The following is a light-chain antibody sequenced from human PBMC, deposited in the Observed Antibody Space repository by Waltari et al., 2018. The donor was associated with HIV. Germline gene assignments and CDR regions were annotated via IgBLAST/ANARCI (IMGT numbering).Light chain of an antibody. J-gene: IGLJ2*01. V-gene: IGLV1-40*01. Sequence: QSVLTQPPSVSGAPGQRVTISCTGSTSNIGADYDVHWYQQIPGTAPKLLISDNKKRPSGVPDRFSASKSGTSASLTIPGLQAEDEADYFCQSYDITLSASVVFGGGTKLTVL. CDR3: QSYDITLSASVV. CDR2: DNK. CDR1: TSNIGADYD.